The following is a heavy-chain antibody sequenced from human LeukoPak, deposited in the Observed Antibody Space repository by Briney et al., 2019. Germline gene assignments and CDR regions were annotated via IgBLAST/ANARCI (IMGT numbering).Heavy chain of an antibody. CDR1: GGSISSYY. D-gene: IGHD6-6*01. CDR3: AREGSIAEWGYYYYYMDV. J-gene: IGHJ6*03. CDR2: IYYSGST. V-gene: IGHV4-59*01. Sequence: SETLSLTCTVSGGSISSYYWSWIRQPPGKGLEWIGYIYYSGSTNYNPSLKSRVTISVDTSKNQFSLKLSSVTAADTAVYYCAREGSIAEWGYYYYYMDVWGKGTTVTVSS.